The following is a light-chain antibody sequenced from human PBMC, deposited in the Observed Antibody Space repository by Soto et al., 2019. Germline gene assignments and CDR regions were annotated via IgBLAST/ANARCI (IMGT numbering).Light chain of an antibody. CDR2: GAS. CDR1: QSVSNN. CDR3: QQYGSSPPIT. Sequence: EIVMTQSPATLSVSPGERATLSCRASQSVSNNLAWYQQQPGQAPRLLIYGASTTASGIPARFSGSGSGTDFTLTISRLEPEDFAVYYCQQYGSSPPITFGQGTRLAIK. J-gene: IGKJ5*01. V-gene: IGKV3-15*01.